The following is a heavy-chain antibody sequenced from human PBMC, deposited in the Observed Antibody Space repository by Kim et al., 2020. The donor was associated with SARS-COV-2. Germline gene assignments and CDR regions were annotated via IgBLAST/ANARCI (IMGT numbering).Heavy chain of an antibody. J-gene: IGHJ6*01. CDR2: IWTDGDNK. CDR1: GFTFTNHG. Sequence: GGSLRLSCAASGFTFTNHGMHWVRQAPGKGLEWVSVIWTDGDNKYYSDSVKGRFSISRDNSENTLYLQMSSLRAEDTAVYYCARDLLGWRNDVTGAFYY. V-gene: IGHV3-33*01. CDR3: ARDLLGWRNDVTGAFYY. D-gene: IGHD1-1*01.